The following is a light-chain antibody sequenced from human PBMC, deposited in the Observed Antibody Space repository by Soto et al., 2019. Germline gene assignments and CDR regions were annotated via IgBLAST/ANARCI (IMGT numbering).Light chain of an antibody. CDR2: DTS. V-gene: IGKV3-20*01. J-gene: IGKJ1*01. CDR1: QGIGDT. Sequence: EVVMKQSLVTLSVYPGECATLSCRASQGIGDTLACYQHKPGQTPRLLIYDTSTRATGVPTRFSGSRSGTDFTLTICRLEPEDFAVYYCQQYGSSGTFGQGTKVDI. CDR3: QQYGSSGT.